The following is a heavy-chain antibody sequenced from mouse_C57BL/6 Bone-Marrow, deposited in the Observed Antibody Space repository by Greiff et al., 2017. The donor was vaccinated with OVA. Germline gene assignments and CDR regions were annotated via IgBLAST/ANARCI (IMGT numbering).Heavy chain of an antibody. CDR3: ATLDLLWLRRTHY. Sequence: VKLQESGPELVKPGASVKLSCKASGYTFTSYDINWVKQRPGQGLEWIGWIYPRDGSTKYNEKFKGKATLTVDTSSSTAYMELHSLTSEDSAVYFCATLDLLWLRRTHYWGQGTTLTVSS. CDR2: IYPRDGST. J-gene: IGHJ2*01. V-gene: IGHV1-85*01. D-gene: IGHD2-2*01. CDR1: GYTFTSYD.